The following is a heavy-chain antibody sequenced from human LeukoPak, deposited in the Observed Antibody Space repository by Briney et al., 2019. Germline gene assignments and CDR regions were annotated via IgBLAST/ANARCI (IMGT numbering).Heavy chain of an antibody. D-gene: IGHD6-19*01. CDR3: AKVTWSSSGSDY. J-gene: IGHJ4*02. CDR1: GFTFSSYD. V-gene: IGHV3-23*05. CDR2: INKSGSGT. Sequence: SGGSLRLSCAASGFTFSSYDMSWVRQAPGKGLEWVSGINKSGSGTYYADSVKGRITMSRDNSKNTLFLQMNSLRAEDTAVYYCAKVTWSSSGSDYWGQGTLVTISS.